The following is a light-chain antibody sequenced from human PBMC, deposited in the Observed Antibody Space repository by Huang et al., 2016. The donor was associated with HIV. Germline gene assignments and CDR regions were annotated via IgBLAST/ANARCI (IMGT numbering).Light chain of an antibody. CDR1: QTINNY. CDR2: AAS. Sequence: DIQMTQSPSSLSASVGDRVTITCRASQTINNYLNWYQQKPGKAPKLLIYAASSLQSGVPSRFSGSGSGTEFTLTISSLQLEDFATYYCQQTYSAVTFGQGTKVEIK. V-gene: IGKV1-39*01. J-gene: IGKJ1*01. CDR3: QQTYSAVT.